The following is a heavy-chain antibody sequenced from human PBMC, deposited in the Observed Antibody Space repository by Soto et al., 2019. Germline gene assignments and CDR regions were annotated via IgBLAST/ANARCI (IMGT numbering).Heavy chain of an antibody. CDR3: ARGFGVVIPAWNWFDP. V-gene: IGHV4-31*03. J-gene: IGHJ5*02. Sequence: QVQLQESGPGLVKPSQTLSLTCTVSGGSISSGGYYWSWIRQHPGKGLEWIGYIYYSGSTYYNPSLKSRFTISVDTSKNQFSLKLSSVTAADTAVYYCARGFGVVIPAWNWFDPWGQGTLVTVSS. D-gene: IGHD3-3*01. CDR1: GGSISSGGYY. CDR2: IYYSGST.